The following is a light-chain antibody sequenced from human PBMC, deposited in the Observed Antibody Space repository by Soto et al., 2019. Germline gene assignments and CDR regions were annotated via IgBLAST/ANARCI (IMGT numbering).Light chain of an antibody. J-gene: IGKJ1*01. V-gene: IGKV3-15*01. Sequence: EIVMTQSPATLSVSPGQRATLSCRASQSLSSNLVWYQQKPGQAPRLLIYGASTRATGIPARFSGSGSGTEFTLTISSLQSEDFAVYYCQQYDYWPRTFGQGTKVDIK. CDR1: QSLSSN. CDR2: GAS. CDR3: QQYDYWPRT.